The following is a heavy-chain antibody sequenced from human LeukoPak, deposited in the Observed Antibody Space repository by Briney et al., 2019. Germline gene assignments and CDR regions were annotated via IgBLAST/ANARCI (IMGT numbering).Heavy chain of an antibody. J-gene: IGHJ4*02. CDR2: IWYDGSNK. CDR3: ARYSGYPLYYFDY. V-gene: IGHV3-33*01. D-gene: IGHD5-12*01. Sequence: GRSLRLSCAASGSTFSSYGMHWVRQAPGKGLEWVAVIWYDGSNKYYADSVKGRFTISRDNSKNTLYLQMNSLRAEDTAVYYCARYSGYPLYYFDYGGQGTLVTVYS. CDR1: GSTFSSYG.